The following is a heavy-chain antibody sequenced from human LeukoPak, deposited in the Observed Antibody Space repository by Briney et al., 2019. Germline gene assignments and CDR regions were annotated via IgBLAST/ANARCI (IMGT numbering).Heavy chain of an antibody. Sequence: SETLSLTCTVSGGSISSGGYYWSWIRQHPGKGLEWIGYIYYSGSTNYNPSLKSRVTISVDTSKNQFSLKLSSVTAADTAVYYCARDSVIAARPDLSAFDIWGQGTMVTVSS. V-gene: IGHV4-31*03. CDR1: GGSISSGGYY. D-gene: IGHD6-6*01. CDR2: IYYSGST. CDR3: ARDSVIAARPDLSAFDI. J-gene: IGHJ3*02.